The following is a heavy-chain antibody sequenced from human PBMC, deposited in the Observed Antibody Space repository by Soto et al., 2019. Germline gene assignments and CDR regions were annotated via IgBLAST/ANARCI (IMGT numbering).Heavy chain of an antibody. CDR2: INHSGST. CDR3: ARAPLVYGSGSYYY. Sequence: QVQLQQWGAGLLKPSETLSLTCAVYGGSFSGYYWSWIRQPPGKGLEWIGEINHSGSTNYNPSLKSRVTISVDTSKTQFSLKLSSVTAADTAVYYCARAPLVYGSGSYYYWGQGTLVTVSS. V-gene: IGHV4-34*01. D-gene: IGHD3-10*01. CDR1: GGSFSGYY. J-gene: IGHJ4*02.